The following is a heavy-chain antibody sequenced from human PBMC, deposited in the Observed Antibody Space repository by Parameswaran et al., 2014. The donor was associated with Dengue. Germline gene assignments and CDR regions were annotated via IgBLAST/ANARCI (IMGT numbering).Heavy chain of an antibody. V-gene: IGHV4-34*01. D-gene: IGHD3-3*01. CDR2: INHSGST. CDR1: GGSFSGYY. Sequence: ASETLSLTCAVYGGSFSGYYWSWIRQPPGKGLEWIGEINHSGSTNYNPSLKSRVTISVDTSKNQFSLKLSSVTAADTAVYYCASLEWRYDFWSGYRDYYYYGMDVWGQGTTVTVSS. CDR3: ASLEWRYDFWSGYRDYYYYGMDV. J-gene: IGHJ6*02.